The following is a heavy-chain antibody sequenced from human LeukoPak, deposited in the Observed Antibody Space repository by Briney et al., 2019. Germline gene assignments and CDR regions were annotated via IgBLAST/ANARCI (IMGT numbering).Heavy chain of an antibody. D-gene: IGHD6-19*01. CDR1: GGSISSYY. V-gene: IGHV4-34*01. CDR2: INHSGST. Sequence: SETLSLTCTVSGGSISSYYWSWIRQPPGKGLEWIGEINHSGSTNYNPSLKSRVTISVDTSKNQFSLKLSSVTAADTAVYYCARVRVAGSFYYYYYGMDVWGQGTTVTVSS. CDR3: ARVRVAGSFYYYYYGMDV. J-gene: IGHJ6*02.